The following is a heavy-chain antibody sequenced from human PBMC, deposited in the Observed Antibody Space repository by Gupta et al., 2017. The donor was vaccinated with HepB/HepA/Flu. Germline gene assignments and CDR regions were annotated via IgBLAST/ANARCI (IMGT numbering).Heavy chain of an antibody. CDR2: MNTNSGDT. J-gene: IGHJ6*02. D-gene: IGHD3-10*01. CDR3: ARVGSGWFGEDQYYGMDV. CDR1: GYTFTNYE. V-gene: IGHV1-8*01. Sequence: QVQLVQSGAEVKKPGASVKVSCKAAGYTFTNYELNWVRQATGQGLEWMGWMNTNSGDTEYAQNFQGRVTMTRNTSKRTAYMELSSLRSDDTAVYYCARVGSGWFGEDQYYGMDVWGQGTTVTVSS.